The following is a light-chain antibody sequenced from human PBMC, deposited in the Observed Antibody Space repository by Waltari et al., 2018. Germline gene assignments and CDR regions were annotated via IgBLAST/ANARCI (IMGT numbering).Light chain of an antibody. CDR1: QSISVW. V-gene: IGKV1-5*03. Sequence: DIQMTQSPSTLYASVGDRVTITCRASQSISVWLAWYQQKPGRAPKLLIFRASSLESGVPSRFSGSGSGTEFTLTISSLQPDDFATYYCQQYNSFSTTFGGGTKVESK. CDR3: QQYNSFSTT. J-gene: IGKJ4*01. CDR2: RAS.